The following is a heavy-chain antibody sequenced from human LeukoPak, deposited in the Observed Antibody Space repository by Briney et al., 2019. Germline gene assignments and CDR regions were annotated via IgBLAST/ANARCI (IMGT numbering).Heavy chain of an antibody. Sequence: PSETLSLTCAVSGGSISSGGYSWSWIRQPPGKGLEWIGYIYHSGSTYYNPSLKSRVTISVDRSKNQFSLKLSSVTAADTAVYYCARGGIRPLLYHGAFDIWGQGTMVTVSS. CDR2: IYHSGST. CDR3: ARGGIRPLLYHGAFDI. J-gene: IGHJ3*02. CDR1: GGSISSGGYS. V-gene: IGHV4-30-2*01. D-gene: IGHD2-2*02.